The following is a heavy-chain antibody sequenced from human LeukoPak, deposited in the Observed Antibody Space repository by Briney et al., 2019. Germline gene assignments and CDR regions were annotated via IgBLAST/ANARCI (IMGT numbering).Heavy chain of an antibody. CDR3: AKDSYYDSSGHIFDY. V-gene: IGHV3-9*01. CDR2: ISWNSGSI. CDR1: GFTFDDYA. J-gene: IGHJ4*02. Sequence: GGSLRLSCAASGFTFDDYAMHWVRQAPGKGLEWVSGISWNSGSIGYADSVKGRFTISRDNAKNSLYLQMNSLRAEDTALYYCAKDSYYDSSGHIFDYWGQGTLVTVSS. D-gene: IGHD3-22*01.